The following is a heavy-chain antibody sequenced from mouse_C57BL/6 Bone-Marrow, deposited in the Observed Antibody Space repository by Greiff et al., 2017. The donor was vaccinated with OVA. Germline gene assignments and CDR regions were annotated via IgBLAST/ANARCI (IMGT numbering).Heavy chain of an antibody. CDR2: IYPGSGST. V-gene: IGHV1-55*01. Sequence: QVHVKQPGAELVKPGASVKMSCKASGYTFTSYWITWVKQRPGQGLEWIGDIYPGSGSTNYNEKFKSKATLTVDTSSSTAYMQLSSLTSEDSAVYYCARSSSCYAMDYWGQGTSVTVSS. CDR3: ARSSSCYAMDY. J-gene: IGHJ4*01. CDR1: GYTFTSYW. D-gene: IGHD3-2*02.